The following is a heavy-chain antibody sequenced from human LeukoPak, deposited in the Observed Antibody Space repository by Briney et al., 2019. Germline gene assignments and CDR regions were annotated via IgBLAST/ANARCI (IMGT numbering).Heavy chain of an antibody. CDR3: ARVSGYDFWSGYYTPHYGMDV. Sequence: GGSLRLSCAASGFTFSSYSMNWVRQAPGKGLEWVSSISSSSSYIYYADSVKGRFTISRDNAKNSLYLQMNSLRAEDTAVYYCARVSGYDFWSGYYTPHYGMDVWGQGTTVTVSS. V-gene: IGHV3-21*01. CDR1: GFTFSSYS. D-gene: IGHD3-3*01. J-gene: IGHJ6*02. CDR2: ISSSSSYI.